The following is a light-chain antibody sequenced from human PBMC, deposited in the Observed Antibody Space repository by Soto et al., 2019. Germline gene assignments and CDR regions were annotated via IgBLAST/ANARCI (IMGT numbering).Light chain of an antibody. V-gene: IGLV2-14*03. J-gene: IGLJ1*01. CDR1: STDVDGYDY. CDR2: DVN. CDR3: SSYTSSAPFYV. Sequence: QSVLTQPASVSGSPGQSITISCTGASTDVDGYDYVSWYQQHPGQAPKLMIYDVNNRPSGVSYRFSGSKSGDTASLTISGLQAEDDADYSCSSYTSSAPFYVFGTGTKVTVL.